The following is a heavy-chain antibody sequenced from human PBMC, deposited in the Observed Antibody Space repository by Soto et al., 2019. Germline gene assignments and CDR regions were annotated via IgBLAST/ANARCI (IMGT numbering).Heavy chain of an antibody. CDR1: GGTFGRNT. D-gene: IGHD7-27*01. CDR2: IVH. J-gene: IGHJ4*02. Sequence: QVHLVQSAAEVKKPGSSVRVSCTVSGGTFGRNTIVWVRQAPEQGLECMGHIVHKYAQKFQGRVTFTADESTTTAYMDLSSLTSEDTAVYFCARDLNWALDYWGQGTLVTVSS. CDR3: ARDLNWALDY. V-gene: IGHV1-69*01.